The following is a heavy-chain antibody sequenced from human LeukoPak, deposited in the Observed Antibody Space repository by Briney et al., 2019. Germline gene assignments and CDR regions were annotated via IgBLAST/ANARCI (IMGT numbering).Heavy chain of an antibody. CDR1: GGSISSSSYY. CDR3: ARPNPYDFWSGYSTWFDP. V-gene: IGHV4-39*01. D-gene: IGHD3-3*01. Sequence: SETLSLTCTVSGGSISSSSYYWGWIRQPPGKGLEWIGSIYYSGSTYYNPSLKSRVTISVDTSKHQFSLKLSSVTAADTAVYYCARPNPYDFWSGYSTWFDPWGQGTLVTDSS. J-gene: IGHJ5*02. CDR2: IYYSGST.